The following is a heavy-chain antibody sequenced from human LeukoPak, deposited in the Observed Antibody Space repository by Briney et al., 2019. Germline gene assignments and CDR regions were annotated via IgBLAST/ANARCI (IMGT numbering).Heavy chain of an antibody. CDR3: ARPAAAGYLYFDL. J-gene: IGHJ2*01. CDR1: GFTVSSKY. D-gene: IGHD6-13*01. Sequence: PGGSLRLSCAVSGFTVSSKYMSWVRQAPGKGLEWVSIIYSCGSTYYADSVKDRFIISRDNSKNTLYLQMNSLRAEDTAVYFCARPAAAGYLYFDLWGRGTLVTVSS. V-gene: IGHV3-66*04. CDR2: IYSCGST.